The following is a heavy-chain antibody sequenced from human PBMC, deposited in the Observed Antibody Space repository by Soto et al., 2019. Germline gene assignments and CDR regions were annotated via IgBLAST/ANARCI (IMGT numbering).Heavy chain of an antibody. J-gene: IGHJ4*02. Sequence: QVQLVQSGAEVKKPGSSVKVSCKASGGTFSSYAISWVRQAPGQGLEWMGGIIPIFGTANYAQKFQGRVTITADESTSTAYMELSSLRSEDTAMYYCAGTSTYYYDSSGYYLDYWGQGTLVTVSS. CDR1: GGTFSSYA. D-gene: IGHD3-22*01. CDR3: AGTSTYYYDSSGYYLDY. V-gene: IGHV1-69*01. CDR2: IIPIFGTA.